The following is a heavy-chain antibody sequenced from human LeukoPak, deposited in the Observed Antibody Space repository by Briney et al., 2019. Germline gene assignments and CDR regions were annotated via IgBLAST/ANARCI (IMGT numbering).Heavy chain of an antibody. CDR3: AKDRDSGSYRGTFDY. D-gene: IGHD1-26*01. CDR2: IEYDGSNK. Sequence: AGGPLRLSCAASGFTFSRYAMHGVRQAPGKGLEWGAFIEYDGSNKYYADSVKGRFTISRDSSKNTLYLQMNSLRAEDTAVYYCAKDRDSGSYRGTFDYWGQGTLVTVSS. J-gene: IGHJ4*02. CDR1: GFTFSRYA. V-gene: IGHV3-30*02.